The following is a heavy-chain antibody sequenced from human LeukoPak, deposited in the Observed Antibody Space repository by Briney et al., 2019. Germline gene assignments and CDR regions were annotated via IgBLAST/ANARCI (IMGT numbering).Heavy chain of an antibody. Sequence: GGSLRLSCAASGFTFSSYSLSWVRQAPGKGLEWVSVIYSGGSTYYADSVKGRFTISRDNSKNTLYLQMNSLRAEDTAVYYCARGTVTTPGYWGQGTLVTVSS. CDR1: GFTFSSYS. J-gene: IGHJ4*02. CDR2: IYSGGST. CDR3: ARGTVTTPGY. D-gene: IGHD4-17*01. V-gene: IGHV3-53*01.